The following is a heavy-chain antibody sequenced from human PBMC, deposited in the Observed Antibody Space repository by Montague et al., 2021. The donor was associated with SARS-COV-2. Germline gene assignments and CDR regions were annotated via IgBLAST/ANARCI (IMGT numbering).Heavy chain of an antibody. Sequence: SETLSLTCTVSGGSISSYYWSWIRQPPGKGQERNWFTNYSGSTNNNSYLKRRVTITVATSKYQFSLKLSFATAADTAAYYCAGGFDYWGQGTLVTVSS. V-gene: IGHV4-59*12. CDR3: AGGFDY. J-gene: IGHJ4*02. CDR1: GGSISSYY. CDR2: TNYSGST.